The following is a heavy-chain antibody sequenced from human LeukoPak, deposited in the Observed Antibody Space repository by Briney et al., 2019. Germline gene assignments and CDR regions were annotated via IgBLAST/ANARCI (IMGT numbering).Heavy chain of an antibody. V-gene: IGHV5-10-1*01. CDR3: ARSPSVVVAATIDAFDI. CDR1: GYSFTSYW. Sequence: GESLKISCKGSGYSFTSYWISWVRQMPGKGLEWMGRIDSSDSYTNYSPSFQGHVTISADKSISTAYLQWSSLKASDTAMYYCARSPSVVVAATIDAFDIWGQGTMVTVSS. CDR2: IDSSDSYT. J-gene: IGHJ3*02. D-gene: IGHD2-15*01.